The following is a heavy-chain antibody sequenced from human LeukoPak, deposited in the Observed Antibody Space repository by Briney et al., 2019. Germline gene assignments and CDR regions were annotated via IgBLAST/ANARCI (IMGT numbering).Heavy chain of an antibody. J-gene: IGHJ5*02. CDR1: GLTFSSYS. Sequence: GGSLRLSCAASGLTFSSYSMNWVRQAPGKGLEWVSSISSSSSYIYYADSVKGRFTISRDNAKNSLYLQMNSLRAEDTAVYYCAGLLSRKPPRLNWFDPWGQGTLVTVSS. D-gene: IGHD2-2*01. V-gene: IGHV3-21*01. CDR2: ISSSSSYI. CDR3: AGLLSRKPPRLNWFDP.